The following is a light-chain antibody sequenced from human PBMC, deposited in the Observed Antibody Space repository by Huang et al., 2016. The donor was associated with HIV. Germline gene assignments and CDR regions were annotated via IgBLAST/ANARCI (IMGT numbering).Light chain of an antibody. V-gene: IGKV4-1*01. J-gene: IGKJ1*01. CDR3: LQYYSVPQT. Sequence: DIVMTQSPDSLAVSPVERATINCKSSQTVLYSLNKKNYLAWFQQKPGRPPKLLIYWATTRESGVPDRFSGSCSGTDFTLTINNLQAEDVAVYFCLQYYSVPQTFGHGTKVEIK. CDR1: QTVLYSLNKKNY. CDR2: WAT.